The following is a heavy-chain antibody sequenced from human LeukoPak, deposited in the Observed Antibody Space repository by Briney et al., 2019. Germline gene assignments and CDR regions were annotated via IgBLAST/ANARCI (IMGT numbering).Heavy chain of an antibody. V-gene: IGHV4-31*03. CDR3: ARLGYCSGGSCYYYYYGIDG. CDR1: GGSISSGGNY. J-gene: IGHJ6*02. Sequence: SETLSLPCTVSGGSISSGGNYWSWIRQHPGKGLGWFGFIYYSGRTYYHPSLKSRVTISVDTSKNQFSLKLSSVTAADTAVYDCARLGYCSGGSCYYYYYGIDGWGQGTTVTVSS. D-gene: IGHD2-15*01. CDR2: IYYSGRT.